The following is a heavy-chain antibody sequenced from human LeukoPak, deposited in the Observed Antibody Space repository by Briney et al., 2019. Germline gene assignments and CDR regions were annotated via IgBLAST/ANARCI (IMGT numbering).Heavy chain of an antibody. CDR1: GFTFSSYS. CDR3: ARGGIGYSYGYAYYGMDV. D-gene: IGHD5-18*01. Sequence: GGSLRLSCAASGFTFSSYSMNWVRQAPGKGLEWVSSISSSSSYIYYADSVKGRFTIPRDNAKNSLYLQMNSLRAEDTAVYYCARGGIGYSYGYAYYGMDVWGQGTTVTVSS. J-gene: IGHJ6*02. V-gene: IGHV3-21*01. CDR2: ISSSSSYI.